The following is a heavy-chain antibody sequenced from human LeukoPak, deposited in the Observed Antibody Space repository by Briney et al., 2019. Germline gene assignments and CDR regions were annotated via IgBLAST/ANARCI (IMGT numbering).Heavy chain of an antibody. CDR3: AYTGY. D-gene: IGHD3-10*01. Sequence: SETLSLTCAVYGGSFSVYYWNWIRQPPGKGLEWIGEITHSGNTNYNPSLKSRVTMSVDTSKNQFSLKLSSVTAADTAAYYCAYTGYWGQGTLVTVSS. CDR1: GGSFSVYY. V-gene: IGHV4-34*01. J-gene: IGHJ4*02. CDR2: ITHSGNT.